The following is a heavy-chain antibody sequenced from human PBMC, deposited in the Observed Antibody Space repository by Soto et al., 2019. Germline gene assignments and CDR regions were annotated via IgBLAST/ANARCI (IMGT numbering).Heavy chain of an antibody. CDR1: GYSIGSGYY. Sequence: SETLSLTCAVSGYSIGSGYYWAWIRQSPGKGLEWIGSIYHAGSVYYNPSLNGRVALSMDTSKNHFSLKLTSVAAADTAVYYCARTFDYYGMDVWGQGTTVTVSS. J-gene: IGHJ6*02. CDR3: ARTFDYYGMDV. CDR2: IYHAGSV. V-gene: IGHV4-38-2*01.